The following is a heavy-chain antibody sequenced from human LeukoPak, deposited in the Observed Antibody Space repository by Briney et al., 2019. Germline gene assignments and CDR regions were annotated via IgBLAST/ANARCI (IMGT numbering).Heavy chain of an antibody. J-gene: IGHJ4*02. CDR2: ISYGGSNK. CDR1: GFTFSSYG. Sequence: PGGSLRLSCAASGFTFSSYGMHWVRQAPGKGLEWVAVISYGGSNKYYADSVKGRFTISRDNSKNTLYLQMNSLRAEDTAVYYCAKEAYRTVDYFDYWGQGTLVTVSS. CDR3: AKEAYRTVDYFDY. D-gene: IGHD1-26*01. V-gene: IGHV3-30*18.